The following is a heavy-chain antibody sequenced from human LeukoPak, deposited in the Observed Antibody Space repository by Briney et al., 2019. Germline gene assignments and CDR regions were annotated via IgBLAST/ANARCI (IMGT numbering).Heavy chain of an antibody. CDR3: ARDNPYDYVWGSLTGGGY. Sequence: GASVKVSCKASGYTFTSYDIHWVRQATGQGLEWMGRIIPILGIANYAQKFQGRVTITADKSTSTAYMELSSLRSEDTAVYYCARDNPYDYVWGSLTGGGYWGQGTLVTVSS. V-gene: IGHV1-69*04. CDR2: IIPILGIA. J-gene: IGHJ4*02. D-gene: IGHD3-16*01. CDR1: GYTFTSYD.